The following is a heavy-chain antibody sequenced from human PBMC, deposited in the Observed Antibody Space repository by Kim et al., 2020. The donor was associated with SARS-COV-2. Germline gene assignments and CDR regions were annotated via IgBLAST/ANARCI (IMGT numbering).Heavy chain of an antibody. Sequence: GGSLRLSCAASGFTFSSYAMHWVRQAPGKGLEWVAVISYDGSNKYYADSVKGRFTISRDNSKNTLYLQMNSLRAEDTAVYYCARTSPNTAMVLTWGQGTL. J-gene: IGHJ5*02. CDR2: ISYDGSNK. V-gene: IGHV3-30*04. D-gene: IGHD5-18*01. CDR1: GFTFSSYA. CDR3: ARTSPNTAMVLT.